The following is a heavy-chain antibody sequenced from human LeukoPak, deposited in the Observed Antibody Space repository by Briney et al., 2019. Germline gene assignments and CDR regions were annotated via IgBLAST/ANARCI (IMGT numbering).Heavy chain of an antibody. CDR1: GFTFSSYS. CDR2: ISSSSSTI. J-gene: IGHJ4*02. CDR3: ARGTDFWSGYYAQFDY. V-gene: IGHV3-48*01. Sequence: GGSLRLSCAASGFTFSSYSMNWVRQAPGKGLEWLSYISSSSSTIYYADSVKGRFTISRDNAKNSLYLQMNSLRAEDTAVYYCARGTDFWSGYYAQFDYWGQGTLVTVSS. D-gene: IGHD3-3*01.